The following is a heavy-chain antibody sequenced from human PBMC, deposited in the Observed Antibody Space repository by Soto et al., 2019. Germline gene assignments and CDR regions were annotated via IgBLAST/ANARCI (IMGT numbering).Heavy chain of an antibody. J-gene: IGHJ6*02. V-gene: IGHV1-3*01. CDR2: INAGNGNT. CDR1: GYTFTSYA. CDR3: ARDKNQWLENYYYYGMDV. Sequence: GASVKVSCKASGYTFTSYAMHWVRQAPGQRLEWMGWINAGNGNTKYSQKFQGRVTITRDTSASTAYMELSSLRSEDTAVYYCARDKNQWLENYYYYGMDVWGQGTTVTVSS. D-gene: IGHD6-19*01.